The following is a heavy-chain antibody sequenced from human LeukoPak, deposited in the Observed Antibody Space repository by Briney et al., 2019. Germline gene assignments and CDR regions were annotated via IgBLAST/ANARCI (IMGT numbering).Heavy chain of an antibody. CDR1: GGTFSSYA. V-gene: IGHV1-69*05. D-gene: IGHD3-10*01. CDR3: ARAHMVRGVIIGWFDP. J-gene: IGHJ5*02. Sequence: SVKVSCKASGGTFSSYAISWVRQAPGQGLEWMGRIIPIFGTANYAQKFQGGVTITTDESTSTAYMELSSLRSEDTAVYYCARAHMVRGVIIGWFDPWGQGTLVTVSS. CDR2: IIPIFGTA.